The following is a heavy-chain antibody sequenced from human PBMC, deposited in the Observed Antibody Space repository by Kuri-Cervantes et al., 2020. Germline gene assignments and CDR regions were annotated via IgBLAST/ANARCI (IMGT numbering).Heavy chain of an antibody. CDR2: ISNSRSNI. J-gene: IGHJ6*02. V-gene: IGHV3-21*01. Sequence: GGSLRLSCAASGFTFSSYSMNWVRQAPGKGLEWVSSISNSRSNIYYADSVKGRFTISRDNAKNTLYLQMNSLRAEDTAVYYCARERDDFWSGYYTWVGDYYYYGMDVWGQGTKVTVSS. CDR3: ARERDDFWSGYYTWVGDYYYYGMDV. D-gene: IGHD3-3*01. CDR1: GFTFSSYS.